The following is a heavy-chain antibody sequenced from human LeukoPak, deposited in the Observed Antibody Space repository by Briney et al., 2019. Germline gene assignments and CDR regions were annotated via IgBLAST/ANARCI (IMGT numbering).Heavy chain of an antibody. Sequence: GGFLRLSCAASGFTFSSYGMHWVRQAPGKGLEWVAVIWYGGSNKYYADSVKGRFTISRDNAKNTVYLEINSLRAEDTAVYYCARGGLFAYYFDYWGQGTLVTVSS. D-gene: IGHD3-10*02. CDR1: GFTFSSYG. CDR2: IWYGGSNK. V-gene: IGHV3-33*08. J-gene: IGHJ4*02. CDR3: ARGGLFAYYFDY.